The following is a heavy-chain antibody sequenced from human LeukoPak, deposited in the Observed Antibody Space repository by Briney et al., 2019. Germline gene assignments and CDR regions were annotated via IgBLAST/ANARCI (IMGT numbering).Heavy chain of an antibody. J-gene: IGHJ4*02. Sequence: GGSLRLSCAASGFTFSSYAMHWVRQAPGKGLEWVAVISYDGSNKYYADSVKGRFTISRDNSKNTLYLQMNSLRAEDTAVYYCAKDHYSSSGTCDYWGQGTLVTVSS. D-gene: IGHD6-13*01. CDR1: GFTFSSYA. CDR3: AKDHYSSSGTCDY. CDR2: ISYDGSNK. V-gene: IGHV3-30-3*01.